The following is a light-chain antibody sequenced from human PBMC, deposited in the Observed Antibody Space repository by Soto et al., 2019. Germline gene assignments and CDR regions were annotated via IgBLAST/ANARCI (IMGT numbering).Light chain of an antibody. CDR3: QHYNNWRGT. CDR1: QSVIST. V-gene: IGKV3-15*01. CDR2: GAS. Sequence: EVVLSQSLGTLSLSPGARAALSCRASQSVISTTAWYQQKPGQAPTLLIYGASTTTTRIPARFSCSGSETEFLLTISSLQSEVFAIYYCQHYNNWRGTCDGGTKVDIK. J-gene: IGKJ4*01.